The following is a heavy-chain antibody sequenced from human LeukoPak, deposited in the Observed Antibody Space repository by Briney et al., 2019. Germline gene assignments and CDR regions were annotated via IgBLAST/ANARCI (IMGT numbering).Heavy chain of an antibody. J-gene: IGHJ3*02. CDR2: IYYSGTT. V-gene: IGHV4-31*03. D-gene: IGHD3-10*01. CDR1: GGSVSSDGFY. CDR3: ASRENTMVRGIKGTFDI. Sequence: PSQTLSLTCTVSGGSVSSDGFYWNWIRLHPGKGLEWIGSIYYSGTTYFNPSLKSRITISIDTSKNQVSLKLTSVTAADTAIYYCASRENTMVRGIKGTFDIWGHGTMVTVSS.